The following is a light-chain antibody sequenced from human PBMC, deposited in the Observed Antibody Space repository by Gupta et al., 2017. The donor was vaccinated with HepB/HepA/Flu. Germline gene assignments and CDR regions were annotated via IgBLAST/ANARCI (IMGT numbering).Light chain of an antibody. V-gene: IGKV3-15*01. CDR3: QQYENWPPWT. CDR2: GAS. J-gene: IGKJ1*01. Sequence: EIVMTQSPAILSVSPGERATLSCRASQSVSTNLAWYQQKPGQAPRLLIHGASTRATGIPARFSGRGSGTEFTLTISSLQSEDSAVYYCQQYENWPPWTFGQGTKVEIK. CDR1: QSVSTN.